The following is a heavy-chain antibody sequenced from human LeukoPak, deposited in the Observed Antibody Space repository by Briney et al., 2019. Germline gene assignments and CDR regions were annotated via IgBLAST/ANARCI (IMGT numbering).Heavy chain of an antibody. CDR2: ISGSGGST. J-gene: IGHJ2*01. CDR1: GFTFSSYW. Sequence: GGSLRLSCAASGFTFSSYWMSWVRQAPGKGLEWVSAISGSGGSTYYADSVKGRFTISRDNSKNTLYLQMNSLRAEDTAVYYCAKAATGYSSGWYDLWGRGTLVTVSS. D-gene: IGHD6-19*01. CDR3: AKAATGYSSGWYDL. V-gene: IGHV3-23*01.